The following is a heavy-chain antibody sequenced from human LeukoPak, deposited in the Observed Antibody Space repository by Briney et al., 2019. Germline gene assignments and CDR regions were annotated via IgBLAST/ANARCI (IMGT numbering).Heavy chain of an antibody. CDR1: GGSISSYY. V-gene: IGHV4-59*01. CDR2: IYYSGST. CDR3: AREGSGYGYFDY. D-gene: IGHD5-12*01. Sequence: SETLSLTCTVSGGSISSYYWSWIRQPPGKGLEWIGYIYYSGSTNYNPSLKSRVTISVDTSKNQFSLKLSSVTAADTAVYYCAREGSGYGYFDYWGQGTLVTVSS. J-gene: IGHJ4*02.